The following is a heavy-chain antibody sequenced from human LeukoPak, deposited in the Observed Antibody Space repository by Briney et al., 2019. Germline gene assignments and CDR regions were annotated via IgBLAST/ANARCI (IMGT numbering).Heavy chain of an antibody. D-gene: IGHD6-25*01. CDR2: INHSGST. J-gene: IGHJ6*02. V-gene: IGHV4-34*01. CDR3: ARAARVEWGHHYYYYGMDV. CDR1: GGSFSGYY. Sequence: RTSETLSLTCAVYGGSFSGYYWSWIRQPPGKGLEWIGEINHSGSTNYNPSLKSRVTISVDTSKNQFSLKLSSVTAADTAVYYCARAARVEWGHHYYYYGMDVWGQGTTVTVSS.